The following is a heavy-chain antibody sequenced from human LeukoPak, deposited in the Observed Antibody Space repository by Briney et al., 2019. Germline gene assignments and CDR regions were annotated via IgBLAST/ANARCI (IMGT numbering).Heavy chain of an antibody. CDR2: ISSSSSYI. CDR1: GFTFSSYS. J-gene: IGHJ3*02. Sequence: PGGSLRLSCAASGFTFSSYSMNWVRQALGKGLEWVSSISSSSSYIYYADSVKGRFTISRDNAKNSLYLQMNSLRAEDTAVYYCAREGWITMNLYNAFDIWGQGTMVTVSS. D-gene: IGHD3-22*01. CDR3: AREGWITMNLYNAFDI. V-gene: IGHV3-21*01.